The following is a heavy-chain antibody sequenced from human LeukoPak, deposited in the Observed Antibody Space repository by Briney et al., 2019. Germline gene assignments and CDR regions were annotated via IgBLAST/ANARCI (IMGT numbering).Heavy chain of an antibody. CDR2: IRYDGSNA. J-gene: IGHJ4*02. CDR3: ARGLGDYNTDWFPVSGY. CDR1: GFTFSGYA. Sequence: GGSLRLSCAASGFTFSGYAMNWVRQAPGKGLEWVAFIRYDGSNAYYADSVKGRFTISRDNSKNTLYLQMNSLRAEDTAVYYCARGLGDYNTDWFPVSGYWGQGTPVTVSS. V-gene: IGHV3-30*02. D-gene: IGHD3-9*01.